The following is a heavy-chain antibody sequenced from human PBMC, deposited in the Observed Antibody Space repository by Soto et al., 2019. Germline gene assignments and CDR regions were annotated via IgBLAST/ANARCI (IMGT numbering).Heavy chain of an antibody. D-gene: IGHD3-22*01. J-gene: IGHJ4*02. V-gene: IGHV2-5*01. CDR2: IYCNDDK. Sequence: SGPTLVNPTQTLTLTCTFSGFSLSTSGVGVGWIRQPPGKALEWLALIYCNDDKRYSPSLECRLTITKDTSKNQVVLTMTNMDPVDTATYYCAHSDRYYYDSSGYLPQYYFDYWGQGTLVTVSS. CDR3: AHSDRYYYDSSGYLPQYYFDY. CDR1: GFSLSTSGVG.